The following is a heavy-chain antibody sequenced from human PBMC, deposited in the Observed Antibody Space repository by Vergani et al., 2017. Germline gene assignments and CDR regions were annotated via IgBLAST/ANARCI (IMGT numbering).Heavy chain of an antibody. V-gene: IGHV4-59*01. CDR2: IYYSGST. Sequence: QVQLQESGPGLVKPSETLSLPCTISGGSISSYYWIWIRPPPGKGLEWIGYIYYSGSTNYASSLKSRVTMSVDTSKNQFSLKLNSVTAADTAVYYCARAYYSYMDVWGKGTTVT. CDR3: ARAYYSYMDV. J-gene: IGHJ6*03. CDR1: GGSISSYY.